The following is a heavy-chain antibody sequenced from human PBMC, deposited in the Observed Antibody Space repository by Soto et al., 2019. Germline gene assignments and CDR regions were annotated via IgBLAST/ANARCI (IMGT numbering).Heavy chain of an antibody. J-gene: IGHJ4*02. CDR3: TTPVIAAADNFDY. CDR2: ISYDGSNK. V-gene: IGHV3-30*03. CDR1: GFTFSSYG. D-gene: IGHD6-13*01. Sequence: QVQLVESGGGVVQPGRSLRISCAASGFTFSSYGMHWVRQAPGKGLEWVAVISYDGSNKYYADSVKGRFTISRDNSKNTLYLQMNSLRAEDAAVYYCTTPVIAAADNFDYWGQGTLVTVSS.